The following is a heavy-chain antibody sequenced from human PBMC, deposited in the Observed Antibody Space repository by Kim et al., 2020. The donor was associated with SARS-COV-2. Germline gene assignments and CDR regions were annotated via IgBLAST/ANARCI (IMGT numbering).Heavy chain of an antibody. CDR2: ISYDGSNK. Sequence: GGSLRLSCAASGFTFSSYAMHWVRQAPGKGLEWVAVISYDGSNKFYADSVKGRFTISRDNSKSTLYLQMNSLRAEDTAVYYCGRGDYVWGRYRRGDYYYYMDVWGKGTTVTVSS. CDR3: GRGDYVWGRYRRGDYYYYMDV. V-gene: IGHV3-30-3*01. J-gene: IGHJ6*03. D-gene: IGHD3-16*02. CDR1: GFTFSSYA.